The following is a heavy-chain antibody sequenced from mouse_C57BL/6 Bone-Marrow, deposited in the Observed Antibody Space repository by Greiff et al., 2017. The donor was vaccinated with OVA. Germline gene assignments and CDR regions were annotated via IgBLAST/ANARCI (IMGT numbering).Heavy chain of an antibody. D-gene: IGHD1-1*01. CDR2: IDPEDGDT. CDR1: GFNIKDYY. J-gene: IGHJ1*03. V-gene: IGHV14-1*01. Sequence: EVQLQQSGAELVRPGASVKLSCTASGFNIKDYYMHWVKQRPEQGLEWIGRIDPEDGDTEYAPKFPGKATMTADTSSNTAYLQLSSLTSEDTAVYYGTYHYYGSSYVPVWGTGTTVTVSS. CDR3: TYHYYGSSYVPV.